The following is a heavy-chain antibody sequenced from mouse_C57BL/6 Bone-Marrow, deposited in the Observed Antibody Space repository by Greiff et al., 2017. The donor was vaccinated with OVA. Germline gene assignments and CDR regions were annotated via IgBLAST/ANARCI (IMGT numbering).Heavy chain of an antibody. CDR3: ARDLEYYGSRGYFDV. Sequence: EVKLVESEGGLVQPGSSMKLSCTASGFTFSDYYMAWVRQVPEKGLEWVANINYDGSSTYYLASLKSRFIISRDNAKNILYLQMSSLKSEETATDYCARDLEYYGSRGYFDVWGTGTTVTVSS. D-gene: IGHD1-1*01. V-gene: IGHV5-16*01. CDR2: INYDGSST. CDR1: GFTFSDYY. J-gene: IGHJ1*03.